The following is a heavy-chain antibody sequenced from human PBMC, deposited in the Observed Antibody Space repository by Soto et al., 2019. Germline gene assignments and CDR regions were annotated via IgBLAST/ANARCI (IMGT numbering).Heavy chain of an antibody. CDR2: IRYGGSV. D-gene: IGHD1-26*01. Sequence: SETLSLTCNVSGTSISRDHWSWIRQPPGRGLEWIGLIRYGGSVNRRPSFRSRATLSEDQSKNQFSLQLDSVTTADTAVYFCAGGSEIDRFVYSCQAGLVTISS. CDR1: GTSISRDH. CDR3: AGGSEIDRFVY. V-gene: IGHV4-59*03. J-gene: IGHJ4*02.